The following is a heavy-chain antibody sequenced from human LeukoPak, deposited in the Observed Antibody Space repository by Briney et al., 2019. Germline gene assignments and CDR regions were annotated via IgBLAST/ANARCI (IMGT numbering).Heavy chain of an antibody. CDR2: VKYTGST. Sequence: PGGSLRLSCAASGFTFSSYAMSWVRQAPGKGLEWIGEVKYTGSTNCNPSLKSRVTISIDMSKNQFFLILTSVTAADTAVYYCARGPPLNPGDYDSSGYYYFDYWGQGTLVTVSS. V-gene: IGHV4-34*01. D-gene: IGHD3-22*01. CDR3: ARGPPLNPGDYDSSGYYYFDY. J-gene: IGHJ4*02. CDR1: GFTFSSYA.